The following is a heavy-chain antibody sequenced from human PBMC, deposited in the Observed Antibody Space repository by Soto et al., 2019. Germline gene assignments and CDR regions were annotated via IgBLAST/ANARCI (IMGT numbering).Heavy chain of an antibody. D-gene: IGHD1-20*01. Sequence: SVKVSCKASGFTFTSSAVQWVRQARGQRLEWIGWIVVGSGNTNYAQKFQERVTITRDMSTSTAYMELSSLRSEDTAVYYCAAGGEVSYYYYYGMDVWGQGTTVTVSS. CDR3: AAGGEVSYYYYYGMDV. V-gene: IGHV1-58*01. CDR2: IVVGSGNT. J-gene: IGHJ6*02. CDR1: GFTFTSSA.